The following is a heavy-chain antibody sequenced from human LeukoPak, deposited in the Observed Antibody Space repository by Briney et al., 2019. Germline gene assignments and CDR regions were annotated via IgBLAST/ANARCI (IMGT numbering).Heavy chain of an antibody. CDR3: ARGAAAADWFDP. J-gene: IGHJ5*02. D-gene: IGHD6-13*01. CDR2: IYTSGST. CDR1: GGSISSGSYY. Sequence: SQTLSLTCTVSGGSISSGSYYWSWIRQPAGKGLEWIGRIYTSGSTNYNPSLKSRVTISADTSKNQFSLKLSSVTAADTAVYYCARGAAAADWFDPWGQGTLVTVSS. V-gene: IGHV4-61*02.